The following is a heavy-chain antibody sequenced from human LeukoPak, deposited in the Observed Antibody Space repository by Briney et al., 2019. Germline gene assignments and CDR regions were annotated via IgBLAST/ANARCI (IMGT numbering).Heavy chain of an antibody. CDR2: IRYDGSNK. V-gene: IGHV3-30*02. J-gene: IGHJ6*03. CDR3: AKVGGWSPTSYYYMDV. D-gene: IGHD6-19*01. CDR1: GFTFSSYG. Sequence: GGSLRLSCAASGFTFSSYGMHWVRQAPGKGLEWVAFIRYDGSNKYYADSVKGRFTISRDNSKNTLYLQMNSLRAEDTAVYYCAKVGGWSPTSYYYMDVWGKGTTATVSS.